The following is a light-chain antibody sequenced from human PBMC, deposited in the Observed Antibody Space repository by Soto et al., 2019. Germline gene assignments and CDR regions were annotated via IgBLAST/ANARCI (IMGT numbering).Light chain of an antibody. V-gene: IGLV1-44*01. CDR3: ATWDDSLSGVV. CDR2: FNN. CDR1: SSNIGINT. J-gene: IGLJ3*02. Sequence: QSVLTQPPSASGTPGQRVTISCSGGSSNIGINTVNWYQQVPGTAPKLLIYFNNQRPSGVPDRFSVSKSGTSASLAISGLQSEDEADYYCATWDDSLSGVVFGGGTQVNVL.